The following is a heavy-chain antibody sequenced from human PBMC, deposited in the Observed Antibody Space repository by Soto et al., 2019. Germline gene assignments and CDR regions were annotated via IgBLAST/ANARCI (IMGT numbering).Heavy chain of an antibody. CDR2: IYDSGNT. CDR1: GGYISSYY. CDR3: ARGCTMIIDF. Sequence: QVQLQESGPGLVKPSSTLSLTCTVSGGYISSYYWSWIRQPPGKGLEWIGYIYDSGNTNYNPSLKSRVTISVDTSKNQFSLKLSLVTAADTAVYCCARGCTMIIDFWGQGTLVTVSS. D-gene: IGHD3-22*01. J-gene: IGHJ4*02. V-gene: IGHV4-59*01.